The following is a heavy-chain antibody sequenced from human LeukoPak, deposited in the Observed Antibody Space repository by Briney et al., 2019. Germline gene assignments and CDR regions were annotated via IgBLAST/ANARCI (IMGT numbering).Heavy chain of an antibody. D-gene: IGHD3-22*01. Sequence: ASVKVSCKASGYTFTGYYMHWVRQAPGQGLEWMGWINPNSGGTNYAQKFQGRVTMTRDTSISTAYMELSRLRSDDTAVYYCARDPPYGYDSSGSDYWGQGTLVTVSS. CDR2: INPNSGGT. V-gene: IGHV1-2*02. CDR3: ARDPPYGYDSSGSDY. CDR1: GYTFTGYY. J-gene: IGHJ4*02.